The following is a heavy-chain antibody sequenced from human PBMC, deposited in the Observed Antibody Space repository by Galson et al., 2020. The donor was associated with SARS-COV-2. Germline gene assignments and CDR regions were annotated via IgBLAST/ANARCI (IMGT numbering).Heavy chain of an antibody. CDR2: INPNSGGT. D-gene: IGHD3-10*01. CDR3: ARAGQSPDYYYYYNLDV. J-gene: IGHJ6*02. V-gene: IGHV1-2*02. Sequence: ASVTVSCKPSGYTFTGHYMHWVRQAPGQGLEWMGWINPNSGGTKYAQKFQGRVTMTRDTSISTAYMELSRLRSDDTAIYYCARAGQSPDYYYYYNLDVWGQGTTVTVSS. CDR1: GYTFTGHY.